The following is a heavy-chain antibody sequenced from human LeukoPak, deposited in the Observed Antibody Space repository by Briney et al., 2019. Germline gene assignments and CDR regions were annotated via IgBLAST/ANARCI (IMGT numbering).Heavy chain of an antibody. CDR1: GGTFSSYA. CDR2: IIPIFGTA. J-gene: IGHJ3*02. V-gene: IGHV1-69*05. Sequence: GSSVKVSCKAYGGTFSSYAISWVRQAPGQWLEWMGGIIPIFGTADYAQKFQGRVTITTDESTSTAYMELSSLRSEDTAVYYCARSPDHDAFDIWGQGTMVTVSS. CDR3: ARSPDHDAFDI.